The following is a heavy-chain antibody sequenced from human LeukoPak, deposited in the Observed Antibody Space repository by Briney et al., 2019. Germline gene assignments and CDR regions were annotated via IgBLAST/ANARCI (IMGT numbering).Heavy chain of an antibody. V-gene: IGHV1-2*02. J-gene: IGHJ5*01. Sequence: GASVKVSCKASGYTFTGYYMHWVRQAPGQGLEWMGWINPNSGGTNYAQKFQGRVTMTRDTSISTAYMELSRLRSDDTAVYYCARQRSPTSSTFFDSWGQGTLVSVSS. CDR3: ARQRSPTSSTFFDS. CDR1: GYTFTGYY. D-gene: IGHD2-2*01. CDR2: INPNSGGT.